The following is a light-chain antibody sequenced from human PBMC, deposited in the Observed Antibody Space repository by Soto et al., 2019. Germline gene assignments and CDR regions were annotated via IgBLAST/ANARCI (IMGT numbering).Light chain of an antibody. CDR1: QNINNY. V-gene: IGKV1-33*01. CDR2: DAS. CDR3: QQYENLPT. Sequence: DIQMTQSPSSLSASXXDTVXITFQASQNINNYLNWYQQKPGRAPXXLIYDASNLEAGVPSRFRGSGSGTDFTFTISRLQPEDIATYYCQQYENLPTFGQGTRLEIK. J-gene: IGKJ5*01.